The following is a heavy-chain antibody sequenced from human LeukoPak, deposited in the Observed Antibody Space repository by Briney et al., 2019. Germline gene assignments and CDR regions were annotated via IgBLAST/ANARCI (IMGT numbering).Heavy chain of an antibody. CDR3: ARGPGKASFDY. Sequence: GGSLRLSCAASGFIFSDYYMSWIRQAPGKGLEWVSYISSSGTTAIYYADSVKGRFTISRDKSNNTLYLQMNSLRAEDTAVYYCARGPGKASFDYWGQGTLVTVPS. CDR1: GFIFSDYY. V-gene: IGHV3-11*01. D-gene: IGHD3-10*01. CDR2: ISSSGTTAI. J-gene: IGHJ4*02.